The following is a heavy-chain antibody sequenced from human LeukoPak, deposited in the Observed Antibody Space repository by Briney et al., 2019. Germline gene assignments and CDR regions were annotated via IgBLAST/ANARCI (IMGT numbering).Heavy chain of an antibody. CDR2: ISSGSSNK. V-gene: IGHV3-48*04. J-gene: IGHJ4*02. D-gene: IGHD1-14*01. CDR3: VRGDNRDY. CDR1: GFTFSSYS. Sequence: GGSLRLSCAASGFTFSSYSMNWVRQTPEKGLEWVSYISSGSSNKYYADSVKGRFTISRDNAKNSLYLQINSLRAEDTAVYYCVRGDNRDYWGQGTLVTVSS.